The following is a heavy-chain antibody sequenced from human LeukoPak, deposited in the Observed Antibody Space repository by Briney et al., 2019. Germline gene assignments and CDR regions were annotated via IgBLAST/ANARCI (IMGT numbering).Heavy chain of an antibody. Sequence: GGPLSLFCGASGFTFSDYYVRWIRQAPGRGLEWVSYISSSGSTIYYADSVKGRFTISRDNAKNSLYLQMNSLRAEDTAVYYCARGVAARLSPSGYWGQGTLVTVSS. J-gene: IGHJ4*01. CDR2: ISSSGSTI. CDR3: ARGVAARLSPSGY. V-gene: IGHV3-11*01. D-gene: IGHD3-3*01. CDR1: GFTFSDYY.